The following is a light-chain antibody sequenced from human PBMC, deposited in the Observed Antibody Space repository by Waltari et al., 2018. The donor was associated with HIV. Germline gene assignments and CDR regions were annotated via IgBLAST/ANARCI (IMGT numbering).Light chain of an antibody. CDR1: QSVLYSSNNKNF. CDR2: WAS. Sequence: DIVMTQSPDSLALSLGERATINCKSHQSVLYSSNNKNFLAWYQQKSGQRPKLLVYWASTRESGVPDRFSGSGSGTDFTLTISSLQAEDVAVYFCQQHYTTPYTFGQGTKLEIK. V-gene: IGKV4-1*01. CDR3: QQHYTTPYT. J-gene: IGKJ2*01.